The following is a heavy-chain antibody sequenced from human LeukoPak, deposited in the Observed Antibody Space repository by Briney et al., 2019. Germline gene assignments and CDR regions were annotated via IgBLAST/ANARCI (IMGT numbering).Heavy chain of an antibody. V-gene: IGHV4-59*12. CDR1: GGSISSYY. D-gene: IGHD3-10*01. J-gene: IGHJ3*02. CDR2: IYYSGNT. CDR3: AREYYYGSGSYSAFDI. Sequence: SETLSLTCTVSGGSISSYYWSWIRQPPGKGLEWIGYIYYSGNTNYNPSLKSRVTISVDTSKNQFSLKLSSVTAADTAVYYCAREYYYGSGSYSAFDIWGQGTMVTVSS.